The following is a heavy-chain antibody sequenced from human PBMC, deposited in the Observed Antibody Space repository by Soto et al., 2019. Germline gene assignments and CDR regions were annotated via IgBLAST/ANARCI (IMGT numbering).Heavy chain of an antibody. CDR2: IIPIFGTA. J-gene: IGHJ4*02. Sequence: QVQLVQSGAEVKKPGSSVKVSCKASGGTFSSYAISWVRQAPGQGLEWIGGIIPIFGTANYAQKFQGRVTITADESTSTAYMELSSLRSEDTAVYYCASRRGAIAARPARGYYFDYWGQGTLVTVSS. D-gene: IGHD6-6*01. V-gene: IGHV1-69*01. CDR1: GGTFSSYA. CDR3: ASRRGAIAARPARGYYFDY.